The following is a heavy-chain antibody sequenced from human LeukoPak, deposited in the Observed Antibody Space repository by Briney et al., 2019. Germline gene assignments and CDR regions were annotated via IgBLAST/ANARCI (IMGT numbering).Heavy chain of an antibody. CDR3: ARSRGTIFEAEISFDY. D-gene: IGHD3-3*01. Sequence: GASVKVSCKASGYTFTSYAMHWVRQAPGQRLEWMGWINAGNGNTKYSQKFQGRVTITRDTSASTAYMELSSLRSEDTAVYYCARSRGTIFEAEISFDYWGQGTLVTVSS. CDR2: INAGNGNT. J-gene: IGHJ4*02. V-gene: IGHV1-3*01. CDR1: GYTFTSYA.